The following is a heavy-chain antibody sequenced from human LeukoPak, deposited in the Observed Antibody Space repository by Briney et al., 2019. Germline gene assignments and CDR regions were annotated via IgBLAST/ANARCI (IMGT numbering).Heavy chain of an antibody. CDR3: ARDPPSYGL. Sequence: SGGSLRLSCAASGFTFSSYNMNWVRQAPGKGLEWVSSISSSSSYIYYADSVKGRFTISRDNAKNSLFLQMNSLRVEDTAVYYCARDPPSYGLWGQGTLVTVSS. V-gene: IGHV3-21*01. D-gene: IGHD5-18*01. CDR1: GFTFSSYN. CDR2: ISSSSSYI. J-gene: IGHJ4*02.